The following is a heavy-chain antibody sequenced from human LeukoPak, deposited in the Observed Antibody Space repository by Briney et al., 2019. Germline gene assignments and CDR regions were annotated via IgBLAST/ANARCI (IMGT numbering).Heavy chain of an antibody. CDR3: ARQERRDGSPKGCFDI. CDR1: GGSITSSYY. D-gene: IGHD5-24*01. Sequence: SETLSLTCTVSGGSITSSYYWGWIRQPPGKGLEWIGSISSSGGTCYNPSLKSRFTMSVDTSKSQFSLKLNSVTAADTAVYSCARQERRDGSPKGCFDIWGQGTMVTVSS. V-gene: IGHV4-39*01. CDR2: ISSSGGT. J-gene: IGHJ3*02.